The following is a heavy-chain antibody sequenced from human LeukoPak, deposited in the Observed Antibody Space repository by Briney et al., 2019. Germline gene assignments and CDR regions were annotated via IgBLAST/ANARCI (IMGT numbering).Heavy chain of an antibody. CDR3: ARTYSSTPSRYMDV. CDR1: GYTFTGYY. Sequence: SVKVSCKASGYTFTGYYMHWVRQAPGQGLEWMGGIIPIFGTANYAQKFQGRVTITADKSTSTAYMELSSLRSEDTAVYYCARTYSSTPSRYMDVWGKGTTVTVSS. V-gene: IGHV1-69*06. J-gene: IGHJ6*03. CDR2: IIPIFGTA. D-gene: IGHD6-13*01.